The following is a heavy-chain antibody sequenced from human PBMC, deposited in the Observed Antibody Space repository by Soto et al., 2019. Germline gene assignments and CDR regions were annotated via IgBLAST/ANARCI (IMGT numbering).Heavy chain of an antibody. Sequence: GGSLRLSCAASGFTLSSDAMSWVRQAPGKGLEWLEWVSGISGSGGSTYYADSVKGRFTISRDNSKNTLYLQMNSLRAEDTAVYYCAKDRVTNYYDSSGYSTSHYYFHYWGQGTLVTVSS. V-gene: IGHV3-23*01. D-gene: IGHD3-22*01. CDR1: GFTLSSDA. J-gene: IGHJ4*02. CDR3: AKDRVTNYYDSSGYSTSHYYFHY. CDR2: ISGSGGST.